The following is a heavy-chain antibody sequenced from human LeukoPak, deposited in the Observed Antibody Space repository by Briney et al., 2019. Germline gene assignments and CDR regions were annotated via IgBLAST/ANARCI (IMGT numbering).Heavy chain of an antibody. V-gene: IGHV4-39*07. J-gene: IGHJ4*02. CDR3: ARASVVATFDY. Sequence: SETLSLTCTVSGGSISSSSYCWGWIRQPPGKGLEWIGSMYYSGDTYYNPSLKSRVTISVDTSKNQFSLKLSSVTAADTAVYYCARASVVATFDYWGQGTLVTVSS. D-gene: IGHD2-15*01. CDR2: MYYSGDT. CDR1: GGSISSSSYC.